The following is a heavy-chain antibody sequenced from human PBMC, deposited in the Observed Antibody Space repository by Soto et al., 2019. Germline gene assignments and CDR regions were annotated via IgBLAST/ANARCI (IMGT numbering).Heavy chain of an antibody. D-gene: IGHD3-3*01. Sequence: ASVKVSCKVSGYTLTELSMHWVRQAPGKGLEWMGGFDPEDGETIYAQKFQGRVTMTEDTSTDTAYMELSSLRSEDTAVYYCATHSFGVVSNDAFDIWGQGTMVTVSS. CDR1: GYTLTELS. V-gene: IGHV1-24*01. J-gene: IGHJ3*02. CDR3: ATHSFGVVSNDAFDI. CDR2: FDPEDGET.